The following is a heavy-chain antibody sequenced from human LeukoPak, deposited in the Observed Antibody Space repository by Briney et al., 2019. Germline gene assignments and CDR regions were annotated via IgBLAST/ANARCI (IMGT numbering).Heavy chain of an antibody. CDR3: ARRRYNWNAIDY. D-gene: IGHD1-20*01. CDR1: GFTFSDYY. J-gene: IGHJ4*02. Sequence: GGSLRLSCAASGFTFSDYYMSWIRQAPGKGLEWVSYISSSGSTLYYADSVKGRITISRGNAKNSLCLQMNSLRAEDTTVYYCARRRYNWNAIDYWGQGTLVTVSS. CDR2: ISSSGSTL. V-gene: IGHV3-11*01.